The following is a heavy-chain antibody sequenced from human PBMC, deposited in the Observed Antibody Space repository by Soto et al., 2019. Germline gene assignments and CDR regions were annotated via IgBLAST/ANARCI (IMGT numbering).Heavy chain of an antibody. CDR2: ISGSGGST. Sequence: GGSLRLSCAASGFTFSSYAMSWVRQAPGKGLEWVSAISGSGGSTYYADSVKGRFTISRDNSKNTLYLRMNSLRAEDTAVYYCAKDLAYCSSTSCYQGDYYYYGMDVWGQGTTVTVSS. V-gene: IGHV3-23*01. J-gene: IGHJ6*02. CDR3: AKDLAYCSSTSCYQGDYYYYGMDV. CDR1: GFTFSSYA. D-gene: IGHD2-2*01.